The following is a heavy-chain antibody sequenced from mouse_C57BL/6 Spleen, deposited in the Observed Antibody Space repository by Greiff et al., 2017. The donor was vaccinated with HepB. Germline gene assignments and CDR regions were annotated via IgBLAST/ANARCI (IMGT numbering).Heavy chain of an antibody. CDR1: GYTFTSYW. CDR2: IDPSDSET. J-gene: IGHJ2*01. CDR3: ARSRYYGSRYVFDY. D-gene: IGHD1-1*01. V-gene: IGHV1-52*01. Sequence: QVQLQQPGAELVRPGSSVKLSCKASGYTFTSYWMHWVKQRPIQGLEWIGNIDPSDSETHYNQKFKDKATLTVDKSSSTAYMQLSSLTSEDSAVYYWARSRYYGSRYVFDYWGQGTTLTVSS.